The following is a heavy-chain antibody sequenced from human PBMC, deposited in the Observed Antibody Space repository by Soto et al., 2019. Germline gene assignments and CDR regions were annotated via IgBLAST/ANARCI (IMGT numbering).Heavy chain of an antibody. CDR3: AREDCSGGSCYRRLYYYGMDV. V-gene: IGHV6-1*01. Sequence: PSQTLSLTCAISGDSVSSNSAAWNWIRQSPSRGLEWLGRTYYRSKWYNDYAVSVKSRITINPDTSKNQFSLQLNSVTLEDTAVYYCAREDCSGGSCYRRLYYYGMDVWGQGTTVTVS. CDR1: GDSVSSNSAA. J-gene: IGHJ6*02. D-gene: IGHD2-15*01. CDR2: TYYRSKWYN.